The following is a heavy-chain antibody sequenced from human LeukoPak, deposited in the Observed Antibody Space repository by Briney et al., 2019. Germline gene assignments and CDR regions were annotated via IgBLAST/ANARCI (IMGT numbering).Heavy chain of an antibody. Sequence: SVKVSCKASGGTFSSYAISWVRQAPGQGLEWMGGIIPIFGTANYAQKFQGRVSITADGSTSTAFMELSSLRSEDTAVYYCAREWGLESSGYYYAYWGQGTLVTVSS. CDR1: GGTFSSYA. CDR2: IIPIFGTA. J-gene: IGHJ4*02. V-gene: IGHV1-69*01. D-gene: IGHD3-22*01. CDR3: AREWGLESSGYYYAY.